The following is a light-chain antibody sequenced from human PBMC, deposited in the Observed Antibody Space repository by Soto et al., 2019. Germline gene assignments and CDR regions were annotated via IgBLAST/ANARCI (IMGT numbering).Light chain of an antibody. J-gene: IGLJ1*01. CDR1: STDVGAYNY. CDR3: SSYAGSNSFV. CDR2: EVT. Sequence: QSALTQPPSASGSPGQSVTISCTGTSTDVGAYNYVPWYQQRPGKAPKLMIFEVTKRPSGVPDRFSGSKSGNTASLTVSGVQADDEADYYCSSYAGSNSFVFGTGTKVTVL. V-gene: IGLV2-8*01.